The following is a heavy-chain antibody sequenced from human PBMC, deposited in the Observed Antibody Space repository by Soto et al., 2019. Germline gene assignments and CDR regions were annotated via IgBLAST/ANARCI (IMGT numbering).Heavy chain of an antibody. D-gene: IGHD1-26*01. CDR3: AKDPPILGSGNNWFDP. CDR2: ISGSGGST. CDR1: GFTFSSYA. J-gene: IGHJ5*02. V-gene: IGHV3-23*01. Sequence: GGSLRLSCAASGFTFSSYAMSWVRQAPGKGLEWVSAISGSGGSTYYAYSVKGRFTISRDNSKNTLYLKMNSLRAEDTAVYYCAKDPPILGSGNNWFDPWGQGTLVTVSS.